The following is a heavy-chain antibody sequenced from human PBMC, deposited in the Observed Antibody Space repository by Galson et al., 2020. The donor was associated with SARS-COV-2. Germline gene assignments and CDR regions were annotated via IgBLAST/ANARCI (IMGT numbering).Heavy chain of an antibody. V-gene: IGHV4-39*01. Sequence: SETLSLTCTVSGGSISSSSYYWGWIRQPPGKGLKWIGSIYYSGSTYYNPSLKSRVTISVDTSKNQFSLKLSSVTAADTAVYYCARLVAVVAAQGDWFDPWGQGTLVTVSS. J-gene: IGHJ5*02. D-gene: IGHD2-15*01. CDR1: GGSISSSSYY. CDR2: IYYSGST. CDR3: ARLVAVVAAQGDWFDP.